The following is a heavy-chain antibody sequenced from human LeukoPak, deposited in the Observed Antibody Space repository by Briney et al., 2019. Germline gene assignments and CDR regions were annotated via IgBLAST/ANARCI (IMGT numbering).Heavy chain of an antibody. Sequence: GGSLRLSCAVSGFTFTNHWMHWVRQVPGEGLQWVSRIDTDGRSTNYADSVKGRFTISRDNAKNTLYLQMNSLRAEDTAIYYCSTTHNGDPDHFDYWGQGTLVTVSP. V-gene: IGHV3-74*01. CDR1: GFTFTNHW. CDR3: STTHNGDPDHFDY. D-gene: IGHD2-8*01. J-gene: IGHJ4*02. CDR2: IDTDGRST.